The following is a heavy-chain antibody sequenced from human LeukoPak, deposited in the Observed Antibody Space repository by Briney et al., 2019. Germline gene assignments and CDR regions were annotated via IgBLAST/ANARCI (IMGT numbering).Heavy chain of an antibody. V-gene: IGHV3-48*04. J-gene: IGHJ4*02. CDR1: GFTFSSYS. CDR3: ARPIDYGPYDY. Sequence: GGSLRLSCAASGFTFSSYSMNWVRQAPGKGLEWVSYISSSGSTIYYADSVKGRFTISRDNAKNSLYLQINSLRAEDTAVYYCARPIDYGPYDYWGQGTLVTVSS. D-gene: IGHD4/OR15-4a*01. CDR2: ISSSGSTI.